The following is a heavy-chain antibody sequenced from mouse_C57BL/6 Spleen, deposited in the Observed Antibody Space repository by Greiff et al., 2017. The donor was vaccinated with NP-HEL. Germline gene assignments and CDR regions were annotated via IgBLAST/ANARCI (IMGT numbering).Heavy chain of an antibody. V-gene: IGHV2-3*01. CDR2: IWGDGST. CDR3: AKGGLYDGYPWFAY. J-gene: IGHJ3*01. Sequence: VKLVESGPGLVAPSQSLSITCTVSGFSLTSYGVSWVRQPPGKGLEWLGVIWGDGSTNYHSALISRLSISKDNSKSQVFLKLNSLQTDDTATYYCAKGGLYDGYPWFAYWGQGTLVTVSA. D-gene: IGHD2-3*01. CDR1: GFSLTSYG.